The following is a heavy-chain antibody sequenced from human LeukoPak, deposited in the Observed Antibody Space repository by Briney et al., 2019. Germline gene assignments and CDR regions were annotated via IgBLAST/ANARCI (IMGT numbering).Heavy chain of an antibody. J-gene: IGHJ4*02. V-gene: IGHV3-30-3*01. Sequence: GGSLRLSCAASGFTFSSYAMHWVRQAPGKGLEWVAVISYDGSNKYYADSVKGRFTISRDNSKNTLYLQMNSLRAEDTAVYYCARPGYDSSGYYDPTLDYWGQGTLVTVSS. CDR2: ISYDGSNK. CDR3: ARPGYDSSGYYDPTLDY. CDR1: GFTFSSYA. D-gene: IGHD3-22*01.